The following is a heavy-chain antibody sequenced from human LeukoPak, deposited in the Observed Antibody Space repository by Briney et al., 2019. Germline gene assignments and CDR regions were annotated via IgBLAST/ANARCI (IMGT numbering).Heavy chain of an antibody. CDR1: GASIRSSGSF. V-gene: IGHV4-39*07. D-gene: IGHD3-22*01. CDR2: IYHSEST. Sequence: SETLSLTCAVSGASIRSSGSFWGWIRQPPGKGLEWIGSIYHSESTYYNPSLKSRVTISVYTSKNQFSLKLSSVTAADTAVYYCARLKYYYDSSGYRAEYFQHWGQGTLVTVSS. J-gene: IGHJ1*01. CDR3: ARLKYYYDSSGYRAEYFQH.